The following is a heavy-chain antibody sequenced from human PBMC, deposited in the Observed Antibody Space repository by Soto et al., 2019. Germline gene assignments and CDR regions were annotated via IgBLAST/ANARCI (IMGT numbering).Heavy chain of an antibody. Sequence: ASVKVSCKVSGYTLTELSMHWVRQAPGKGLEWMGGFDPEDGETIYAQKFQGRVTMTEDTSTDTAYMELSSLRSEDTAVYYCATTKGYCSGGSCYSSYYYYYMDVWGKGTTVTVSS. D-gene: IGHD2-15*01. J-gene: IGHJ6*03. CDR2: FDPEDGET. CDR3: ATTKGYCSGGSCYSSYYYYYMDV. CDR1: GYTLTELS. V-gene: IGHV1-24*01.